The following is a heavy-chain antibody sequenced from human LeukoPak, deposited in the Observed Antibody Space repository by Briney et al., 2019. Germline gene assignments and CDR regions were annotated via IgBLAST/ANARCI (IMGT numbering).Heavy chain of an antibody. J-gene: IGHJ6*01. CDR2: IYSGGST. CDR1: GFTVSSNY. D-gene: IGHD3-9*01. CDR3: ARDHRNYDILTGYYYYYYGMDV. Sequence: GGSLRLSCAASGFTVSSNYMSWVRQAPGKGLEWVSVIYSGGSTYYADSVKGRFTISRDNSKNTLYLQMNSLRAEDTAVYYCARDHRNYDILTGYYYYYYGMDVWGQGTTVTVSS. V-gene: IGHV3-53*01.